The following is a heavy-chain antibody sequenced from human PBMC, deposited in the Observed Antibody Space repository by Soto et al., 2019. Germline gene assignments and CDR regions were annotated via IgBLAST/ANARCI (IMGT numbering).Heavy chain of an antibody. D-gene: IGHD3-22*01. CDR1: GGAFSSYS. J-gene: IGHJ3*02. Sequence: SVKVSWKAAGGAFSSYSINWVRQAPGQGLEWVGIIIPILGVTNYAQKFQDRVTMTRDKSTSTVYMELSSLRSEDTAVYYCARDLRDSSGYYYGDAFDIWGQGTMVTVSS. CDR3: ARDLRDSSGYYYGDAFDI. V-gene: IGHV1-69*04. CDR2: IIPILGVT.